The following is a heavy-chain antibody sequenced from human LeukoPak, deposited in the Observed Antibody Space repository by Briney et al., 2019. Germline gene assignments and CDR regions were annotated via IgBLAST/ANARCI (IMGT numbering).Heavy chain of an antibody. J-gene: IGHJ6*03. CDR2: VYHNGET. CDR3: VTPRSWELSDMAV. V-gene: IGHV4-38-2*02. D-gene: IGHD1-26*01. Sequence: PSETLSLTCTVSGYSITTNYYWAWIRQSPGTGLEWIVRVYHNGETYYNPSLQSRVIISVDTSKNEFSLRLTSVTAADTAVYYCVTPRSWELSDMAVWGKGTTVIVSS. CDR1: GYSITTNYY.